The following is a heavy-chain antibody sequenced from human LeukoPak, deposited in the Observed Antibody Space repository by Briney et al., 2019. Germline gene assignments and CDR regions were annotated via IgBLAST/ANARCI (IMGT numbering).Heavy chain of an antibody. CDR2: ISSSGSTI. D-gene: IGHD6-19*01. Sequence: GGPLRLSCAASGFTFSSYEMNWVRQAPGKGLEWVSYISSSGSTIYYADSVKGRFTISRDNAKNSLYLQMNSLRAEDTAVYYCARWQQWSDAFDIWGQGTMVTVSS. CDR3: ARWQQWSDAFDI. V-gene: IGHV3-48*03. J-gene: IGHJ3*02. CDR1: GFTFSSYE.